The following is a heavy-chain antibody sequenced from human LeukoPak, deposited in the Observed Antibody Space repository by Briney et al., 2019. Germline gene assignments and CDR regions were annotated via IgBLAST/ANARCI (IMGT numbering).Heavy chain of an antibody. CDR2: ITWDGGLT. Sequence: GGSLRLSCEASGFTFHNYAMHWVRQSPGKGLEWVSLITWDGGLTYYGDFVQGRFTISRDNSHNSLYLQMDSLRTEDTALYFCVKTVGRAVAGSFDSWGQGTLVTVSS. CDR1: GFTFHNYA. V-gene: IGHV3-43D*03. D-gene: IGHD6-19*01. J-gene: IGHJ4*02. CDR3: VKTVGRAVAGSFDS.